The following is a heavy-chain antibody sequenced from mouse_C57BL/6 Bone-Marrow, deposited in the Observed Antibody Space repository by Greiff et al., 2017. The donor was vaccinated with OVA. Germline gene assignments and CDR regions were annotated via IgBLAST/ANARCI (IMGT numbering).Heavy chain of an antibody. CDR3: ARGGDGYCAALFAY. V-gene: IGHV1-42*01. Sequence: EVQLQQSGPELVKPGASVKISCKASGYSFTGYYMNWVKQSPEKSLEWIGEINPSTGGTNYNQKFKGKATLTVDKSSSTAYMQLKSLTSEDAAVYYCARGGDGYCAALFAYWGQGTLVTGSA. D-gene: IGHD2-3*01. CDR1: GYSFTGYY. J-gene: IGHJ3*01. CDR2: INPSTGGT.